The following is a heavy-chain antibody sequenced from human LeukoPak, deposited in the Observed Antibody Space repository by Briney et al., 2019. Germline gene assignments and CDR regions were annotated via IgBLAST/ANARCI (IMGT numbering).Heavy chain of an antibody. Sequence: SQTLSLTCTVSGGSISSGSYYWSWIRQPAGKRLEWIGHIYRSGSTNYNPSLKSRVTISVDTSKNQFSLKLSSVTAADTAVYYCARAADYYDSSGYYSGTDFDYWGQGTLVTVSS. J-gene: IGHJ4*02. CDR2: IYRSGST. CDR3: ARAADYYDSSGYYSGTDFDY. CDR1: GGSISSGSYY. V-gene: IGHV4-61*09. D-gene: IGHD3-22*01.